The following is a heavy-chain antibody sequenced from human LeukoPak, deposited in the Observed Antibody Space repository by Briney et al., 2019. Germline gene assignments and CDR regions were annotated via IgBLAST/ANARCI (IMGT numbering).Heavy chain of an antibody. V-gene: IGHV1-69*05. J-gene: IGHJ4*02. CDR1: GGTFSSYA. Sequence: GASVKVSCKASGGTFSSYAISWVRQAPGQGLEWMGGIIPIFGTANYAQKFQGRVTITTDESTSTAYMELSSLRSEDTAVYYCALGPGAGRILGPSDWGQGTLVTVSS. CDR2: IIPIFGTA. CDR3: ALGPGAGRILGPSD. D-gene: IGHD3-16*01.